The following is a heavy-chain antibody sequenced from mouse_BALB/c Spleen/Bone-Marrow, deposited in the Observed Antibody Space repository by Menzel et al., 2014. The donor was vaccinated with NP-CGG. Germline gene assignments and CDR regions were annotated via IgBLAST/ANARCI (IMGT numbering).Heavy chain of an antibody. CDR2: ISSGSSTI. J-gene: IGHJ2*01. V-gene: IGHV5-17*02. CDR3: TRGGNWEDFDY. CDR1: GFTFSSFG. Sequence: EVQLQESGGGLVQPGGSRRLPCAASGFTFSSFGMHWVRQAPEKGLEWVAYISSGSSTIYYADTVKGRFTISRDNPKNTLFLQMTSLRSEDTAMYYCTRGGNWEDFDYWGQGTTLTVSS. D-gene: IGHD4-1*01.